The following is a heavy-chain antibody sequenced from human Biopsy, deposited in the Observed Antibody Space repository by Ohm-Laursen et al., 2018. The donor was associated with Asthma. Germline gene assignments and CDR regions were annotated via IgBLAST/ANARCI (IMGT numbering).Heavy chain of an antibody. CDR3: ARVPTTLRYFDL. D-gene: IGHD2-15*01. CDR1: GGSVSSGSYY. J-gene: IGHJ2*01. V-gene: IGHV4-61*01. Sequence: GTLSRTCTVSGGSVSSGSYYWSWIRQPPGKGLAWVSYISYSGSTDYNPSLKSRLTISMDTSKNQFSLKLSSVTAADTAVYYCARVPTTLRYFDLWGRGTLVTVSS. CDR2: ISYSGST.